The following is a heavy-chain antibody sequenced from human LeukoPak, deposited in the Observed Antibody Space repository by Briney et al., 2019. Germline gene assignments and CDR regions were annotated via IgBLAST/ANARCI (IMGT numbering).Heavy chain of an antibody. J-gene: IGHJ6*03. CDR1: GFTFDDYG. D-gene: IGHD3-16*01. Sequence: PGGSLRLSCAASGFTFDDYGMSWVRQAPGKGLEWVSGINWNGGSTGYADSVKGRFTISRDNAKNSLYLQMNSLRAEDTALYHCARVRVWRGYYYYYMDVWGKGTTVTISS. V-gene: IGHV3-20*01. CDR2: INWNGGST. CDR3: ARVRVWRGYYYYYMDV.